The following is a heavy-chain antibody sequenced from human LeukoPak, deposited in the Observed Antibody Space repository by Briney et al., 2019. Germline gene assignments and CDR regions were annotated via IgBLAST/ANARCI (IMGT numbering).Heavy chain of an antibody. Sequence: PGGSLRLSCAASGFTFSSYAMSWVRQAPGKGLEWVSSISSSSSYIYYADSVKGRFTISRDNAKNSLYLQMNSLRAEDTAVYYCARDGHFETGFDYWGQGTLVTVSS. CDR1: GFTFSSYA. D-gene: IGHD3-3*02. CDR3: ARDGHFETGFDY. V-gene: IGHV3-21*01. J-gene: IGHJ4*02. CDR2: ISSSSSYI.